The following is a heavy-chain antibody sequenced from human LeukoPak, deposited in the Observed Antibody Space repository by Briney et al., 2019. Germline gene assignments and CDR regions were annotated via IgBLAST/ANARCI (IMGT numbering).Heavy chain of an antibody. CDR3: ARVSIAAAPYYMDV. D-gene: IGHD6-13*01. J-gene: IGHJ6*03. CDR1: GFTFSSYG. CDR2: ISSSSSYI. Sequence: PGGSLRLSCAASGFTFSSYGMHWVRQAPGKGLEWVSSISSSSSYIYYADSVKGRFTISRDNAKNSLYLQMNSLRAEDTAVYYCARVSIAAAPYYMDVWGKGTTVTVSS. V-gene: IGHV3-21*01.